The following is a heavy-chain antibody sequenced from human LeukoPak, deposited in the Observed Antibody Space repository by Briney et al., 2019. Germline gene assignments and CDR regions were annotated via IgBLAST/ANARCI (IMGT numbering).Heavy chain of an antibody. V-gene: IGHV3-66*01. Sequence: PGGSLRLSCAVSGVTVSSNHMSWVRQAPGKGLERVSAIYSGGGTYYADSVKGRFTLSRDISKNTLYLQMNSLRAEDTAVYYCVRDASWGQGTLVTVSS. CDR3: VRDAS. CDR2: IYSGGGT. J-gene: IGHJ4*02. CDR1: GVTVSSNH.